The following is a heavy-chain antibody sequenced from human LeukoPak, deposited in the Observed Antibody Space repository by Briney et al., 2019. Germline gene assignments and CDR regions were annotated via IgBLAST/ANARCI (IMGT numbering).Heavy chain of an antibody. CDR3: ARGGYSGYDWSDY. D-gene: IGHD5-12*01. CDR2: IYYSGST. J-gene: IGHJ4*02. Sequence: SETLSLTCTVSGGSISNYYWSWIRQFPGKGLEWIGNIYYSGSTKYNPSLKSRVTISVDTSKNQFSLKLSSVTAADTAVYYSARGGYSGYDWSDYWGQGTLVTVSS. V-gene: IGHV4-59*01. CDR1: GGSISNYY.